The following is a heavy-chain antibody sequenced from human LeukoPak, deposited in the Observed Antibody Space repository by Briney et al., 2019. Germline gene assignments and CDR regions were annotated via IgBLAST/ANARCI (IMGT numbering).Heavy chain of an antibody. D-gene: IGHD2-15*01. V-gene: IGHV3-23*01. CDR1: RFTFNTYA. Sequence: PGGSLRLSCAASRFTFNTYAMSWIRQAPGKGLEWVSTIGVSDGNTYYADSVKGRLTISRDNSKNTLYLQMNSLRAEDTAVYYCAKIGEIGYWRYYFDYWGQGTLVTVSS. CDR2: IGVSDGNT. CDR3: AKIGEIGYWRYYFDY. J-gene: IGHJ4*02.